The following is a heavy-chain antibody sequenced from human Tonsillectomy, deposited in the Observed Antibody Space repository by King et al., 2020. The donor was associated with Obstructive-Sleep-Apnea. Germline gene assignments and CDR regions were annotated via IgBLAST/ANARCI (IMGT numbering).Heavy chain of an antibody. V-gene: IGHV5-51*01. D-gene: IGHD6-25*01. CDR1: GYSFTSFW. CDR3: VTGFRAFDY. CDR2: VYPTDSDT. Sequence: QLVQSGAEVKKPGESLKISCKDSGYSFTSFWIGWVRQMPGKGLEWMGSVYPTDSDTQYSPSFQGQVTISADKPIKTAYLQWRGLKASDTAMYYCVTGFRAFDYWGQGSLVTVSS. J-gene: IGHJ4*02.